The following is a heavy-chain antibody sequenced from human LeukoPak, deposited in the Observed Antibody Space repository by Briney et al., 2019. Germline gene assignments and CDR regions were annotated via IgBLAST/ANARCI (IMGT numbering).Heavy chain of an antibody. Sequence: PSETLSLTCTVSGGSISRKYWAWIRQPPGKGLEWIGNIYYTGDTEYNPSLQSRVAMSVDRSKNHFSLTLTSVTAADTAVYFCARAQHYDVLIGSDEIFHYYMDVWGKGTTVTHSS. CDR3: ARAQHYDVLIGSDEIFHYYMDV. CDR1: GGSISRKY. D-gene: IGHD3-9*01. V-gene: IGHV4-59*01. J-gene: IGHJ6*03. CDR2: IYYTGDT.